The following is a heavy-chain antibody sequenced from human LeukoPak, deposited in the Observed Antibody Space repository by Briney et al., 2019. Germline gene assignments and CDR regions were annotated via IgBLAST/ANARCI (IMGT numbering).Heavy chain of an antibody. J-gene: IGHJ4*02. D-gene: IGHD5-18*01. Sequence: PSETLSLTFAVSGGSISSGGYSWSWIRQPPGKGLEWIGYIYYSGSTYYNPSLKSRVTISVDTSKNQFSLKLSSVTAADTAVYYCARVKGRYSYGLDYWGQGTLVTVSS. CDR1: GGSISSGGYS. V-gene: IGHV4-30-4*07. CDR3: ARVKGRYSYGLDY. CDR2: IYYSGST.